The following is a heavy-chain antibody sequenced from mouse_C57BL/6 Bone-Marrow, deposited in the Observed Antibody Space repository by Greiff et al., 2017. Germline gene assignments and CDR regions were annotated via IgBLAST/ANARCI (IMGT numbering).Heavy chain of an antibody. Sequence: QVQLQQSGAELARPGASVTLSCKASGYTFTSYGISWVKQRTGQGLEWIGEIYPRSGNTYYNEKFKGKATLTADKSSSTAYMELRSLTSEDSAVXFCARLGGYYVYWYFDVWGTGTTVTVSS. D-gene: IGHD2-3*01. CDR3: ARLGGYYVYWYFDV. J-gene: IGHJ1*03. V-gene: IGHV1-81*01. CDR1: GYTFTSYG. CDR2: IYPRSGNT.